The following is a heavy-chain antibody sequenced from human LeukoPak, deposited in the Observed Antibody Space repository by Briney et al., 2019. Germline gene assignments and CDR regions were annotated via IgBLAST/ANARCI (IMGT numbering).Heavy chain of an antibody. D-gene: IGHD3-9*01. V-gene: IGHV4-59*08. Sequence: PSETLSLTCTVSGGSISSYYWSWIRQPPGKGLEWMGYIYFSGSANYNPSLKSRVTISVDTSTNQFSLKLCSVTAADTAVYYCAEHGAAEEYYDILTGYTPFDYWGQGTLVTVSS. CDR1: GGSISSYY. CDR2: IYFSGSA. CDR3: AEHGAAEEYYDILTGYTPFDY. J-gene: IGHJ4*02.